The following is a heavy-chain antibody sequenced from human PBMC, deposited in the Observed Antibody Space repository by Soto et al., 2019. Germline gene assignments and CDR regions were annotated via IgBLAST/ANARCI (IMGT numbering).Heavy chain of an antibody. J-gene: IGHJ4*02. CDR1: GFTFSSYA. V-gene: IGHV3-23*01. CDR2: IGPSGGST. CDR3: AKDFSPGGYSGYDLYYFDY. D-gene: IGHD5-12*01. Sequence: GGSLRLSCAASGFTFSSYAMSWVRQAPGKGLEWVSAIGPSGGSTYYADSVKGRFTISRDNSKNTLYLQMNSLRAEDTAVYYCAKDFSPGGYSGYDLYYFDYWGQGTLVTVSS.